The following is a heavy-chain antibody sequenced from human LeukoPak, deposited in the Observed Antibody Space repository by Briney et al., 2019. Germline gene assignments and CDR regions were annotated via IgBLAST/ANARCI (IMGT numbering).Heavy chain of an antibody. V-gene: IGHV4-39*01. D-gene: IGHD1-1*01. CDR3: ARVPGGALNWFDP. Sequence: PETLSLTCTVSGGSISSSSYYWGWICQPPGKGLEWIGTIYYSGSTYYNPSLKGRVTISVDTSKNQFSLKLSSVTAADTAVYFCARVPGGALNWFDPWGQGTLVTVSS. CDR2: IYYSGST. CDR1: GGSISSSSYY. J-gene: IGHJ5*02.